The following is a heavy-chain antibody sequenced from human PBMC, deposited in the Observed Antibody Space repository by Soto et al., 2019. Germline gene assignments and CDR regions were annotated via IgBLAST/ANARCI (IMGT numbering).Heavy chain of an antibody. Sequence: QVQLQQWGAGLLKPSETLSLTCAVYGGSFSSYYWSWIRQPTRKGREGIGEINHSGSTNYNPSLKSRVTISVDTSKNQFSLKMSSVTAADTAVYYCARGVLRWYGDCSRRGDHYDYRDVWGKGTTVTVSS. CDR2: INHSGST. CDR3: ARGVLRWYGDCSRRGDHYDYRDV. CDR1: GGSFSSYY. D-gene: IGHD3-10*01. J-gene: IGHJ6*03. V-gene: IGHV4-34*01.